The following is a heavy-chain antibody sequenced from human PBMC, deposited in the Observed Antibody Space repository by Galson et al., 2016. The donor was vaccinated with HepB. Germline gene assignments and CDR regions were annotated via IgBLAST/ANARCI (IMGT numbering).Heavy chain of an antibody. D-gene: IGHD1/OR15-1a*01. CDR3: AKIGTRGLWYFDL. CDR1: GFTFSIFT. V-gene: IGHV3-23*01. Sequence: SLRLSCAASGFTFSIFTMNWVRQAPGKGLEWVSAISASGDTTDYADSVKGRFTISRDNSQNTLFLQMNSLRAEDTAAYFCAKIGTRGLWYFDLWGRGTLVTVSS. CDR2: ISASGDTT. J-gene: IGHJ2*01.